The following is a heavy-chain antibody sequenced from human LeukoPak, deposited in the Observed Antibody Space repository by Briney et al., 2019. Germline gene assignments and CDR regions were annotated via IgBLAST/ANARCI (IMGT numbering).Heavy chain of an antibody. Sequence: ASVKVSCKVSGYTLTELSMHWVRQAPGKGLEWMGGFDPEDGETIYAQKFQGRVTMTRDTSTSTVYMELSSLRSEDTAVYYCARGRGITIFGVGQYGMDVWGQGTTVTVSS. D-gene: IGHD3-3*01. J-gene: IGHJ6*02. CDR1: GYTLTELS. CDR2: FDPEDGET. CDR3: ARGRGITIFGVGQYGMDV. V-gene: IGHV1-24*01.